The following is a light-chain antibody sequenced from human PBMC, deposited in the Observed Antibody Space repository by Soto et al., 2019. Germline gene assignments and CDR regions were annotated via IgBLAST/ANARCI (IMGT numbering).Light chain of an antibody. Sequence: DIQLTQSPSTLSASVGDRVTITCRASQSISSWLAWYQQKPGKAPKLLIYKAPSLENGVPSRIRGSGAGTQFTLTIRSLQPDDFATDYFQQYDSYSRAFGRGTKVEIK. CDR3: QQYDSYSRA. J-gene: IGKJ1*01. CDR2: KAP. V-gene: IGKV1-5*03. CDR1: QSISSW.